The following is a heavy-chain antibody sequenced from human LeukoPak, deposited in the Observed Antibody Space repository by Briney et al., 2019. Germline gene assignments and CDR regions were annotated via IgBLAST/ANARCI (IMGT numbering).Heavy chain of an antibody. D-gene: IGHD3-16*01. CDR1: GASVTSYY. J-gene: IGHJ5*02. V-gene: IGHV4-59*02. Sequence: KSSETLSLTCTVSGASVTSYYWNWTRQPPGKGLEWIGYILYSGTTNYNPSLNSRVTMSLDTSKNQFSLELGSVTAADTAVYYCARRIIARGLGQENWFDPWGQGILVTVSS. CDR2: ILYSGTT. CDR3: ARRIIARGLGQENWFDP.